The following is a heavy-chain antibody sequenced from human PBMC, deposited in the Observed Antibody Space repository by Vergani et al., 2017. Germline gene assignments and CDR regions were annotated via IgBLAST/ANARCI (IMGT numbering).Heavy chain of an antibody. D-gene: IGHD6-13*01. J-gene: IGHJ4*01. CDR3: TTGFPGSSWSTY. Sequence: EVQLLESGGGLVQPRGSLRLSCRASGFTFTDYGISWVRQAPGKGLEWVGFVRNKEDGGTPEHAASVKGRFTISRDDSKAIAYLQMNSLKTEDTAVYYCTTGFPGSSWSTYWGQGTLVTVSS. CDR2: VRNKEDGGTP. CDR1: GFTFTDYG. V-gene: IGHV3-49*04.